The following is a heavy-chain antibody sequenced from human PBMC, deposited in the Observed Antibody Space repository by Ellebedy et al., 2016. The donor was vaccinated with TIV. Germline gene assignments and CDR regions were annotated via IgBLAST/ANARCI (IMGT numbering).Heavy chain of an antibody. D-gene: IGHD2/OR15-2a*01. CDR2: VYHSGHT. V-gene: IGHV4-4*02. Sequence: MPGGSLRLSCAASGFTFNTYSMNWVRQSPGRGLEWIGEVYHSGHTNYNPSLRSRVSISVDKSKSQFSLRLRSMTAADTAVYYCAKDWTRGGGYFASWFDPWGQGTPVTVSS. CDR1: GFTFNTYS. CDR3: AKDWTRGGGYFASWFDP. J-gene: IGHJ5*02.